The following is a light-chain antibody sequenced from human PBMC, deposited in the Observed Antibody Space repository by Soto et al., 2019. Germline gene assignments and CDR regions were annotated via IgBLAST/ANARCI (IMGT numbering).Light chain of an antibody. CDR2: EVS. CDR1: SSDVGGYNY. J-gene: IGLJ1*01. V-gene: IGLV2-8*01. CDR3: SSYAGSNNYV. Sequence: QSVLTQPPPASVTPGQSVTISCTGTSSDVGGYNYVSWYQRHPGKAPKLMIYEVSKRPSGVPDRFSGSKSGNTASLTVSGLQAEDEADYYCSSYAGSNNYVFGTGTKVTVL.